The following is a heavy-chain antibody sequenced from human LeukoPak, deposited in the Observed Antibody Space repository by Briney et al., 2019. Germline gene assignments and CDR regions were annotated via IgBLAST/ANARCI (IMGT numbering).Heavy chain of an antibody. CDR1: GFTFSSYA. Sequence: PGGSLRLSCAASGFTFSSYAMHWVRQAPGKGLEYVSAISSNGGSTYYANSVKGRFTISRDNSKNTLYLQMGSLRAEDMAVYYCARKGGYHYALDYWGQGTLVTVSS. CDR2: ISSNGGST. V-gene: IGHV3-64*01. CDR3: ARKGGYHYALDY. D-gene: IGHD3-16*01. J-gene: IGHJ4*02.